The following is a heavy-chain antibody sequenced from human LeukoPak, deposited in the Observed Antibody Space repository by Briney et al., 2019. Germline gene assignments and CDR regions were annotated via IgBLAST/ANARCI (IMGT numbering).Heavy chain of an antibody. CDR2: IYYSGST. J-gene: IGHJ4*02. V-gene: IGHV4-59*01. Sequence: PSETLSLTCTVPGGSISSYYWSWIRQPPGKGLEWIGYIYYSGSTNYNPSLKSRVTILVDTSKNQFSLKLSSVTAADTAVYYCARGPWGYCSSTSCSFDYWAREPWSPSPQ. CDR1: GGSISSYY. D-gene: IGHD2-2*01. CDR3: ARGPWGYCSSTSCSFDY.